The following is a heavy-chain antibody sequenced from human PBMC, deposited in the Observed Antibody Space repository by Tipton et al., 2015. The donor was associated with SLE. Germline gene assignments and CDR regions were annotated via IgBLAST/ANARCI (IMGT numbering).Heavy chain of an antibody. CDR3: ARGGVGGYDYFDH. V-gene: IGHV4-59*12. Sequence: TLSLTCTVSGGSIDTYHWSWVRQPPGKGLEWIGHMSYSGSTYYNPSLKSRITISVDTSKNHFSLKLSSVTAADTAVYYCARGGVGGYDYFDHWGQGTLVTVSS. CDR2: MSYSGST. D-gene: IGHD5-12*01. J-gene: IGHJ4*02. CDR1: GGSIDTYH.